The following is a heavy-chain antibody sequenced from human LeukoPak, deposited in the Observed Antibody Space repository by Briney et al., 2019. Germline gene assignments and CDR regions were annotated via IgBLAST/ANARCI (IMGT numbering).Heavy chain of an antibody. Sequence: GGSLRLSCAASGFTFSSYGMHWVRQAPGKGLEGGAFIRYDGSNKYYADSVKGRFTISRDNSKNTLYLQMNSLRAEDTAVYYCAKVYCSSTSCTNWFDPWGQGTLVTVSS. V-gene: IGHV3-30*02. D-gene: IGHD2-2*01. CDR1: GFTFSSYG. J-gene: IGHJ5*02. CDR3: AKVYCSSTSCTNWFDP. CDR2: IRYDGSNK.